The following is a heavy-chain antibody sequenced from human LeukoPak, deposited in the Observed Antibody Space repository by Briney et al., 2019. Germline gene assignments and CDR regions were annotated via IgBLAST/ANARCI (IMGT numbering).Heavy chain of an antibody. CDR3: ARDLDGSGSYYTDY. D-gene: IGHD3-10*01. Sequence: ASVKVSCKASGGTFSSYAISWVRQAPGQGLEWMGWISAYKRNTNYAQKFQGRVTMTTDTSTSTAYMELRSLRSDDTAVYYCARDLDGSGSYYTDYWGQGTLVTVSS. CDR2: ISAYKRNT. V-gene: IGHV1-18*01. CDR1: GGTFSSYA. J-gene: IGHJ4*02.